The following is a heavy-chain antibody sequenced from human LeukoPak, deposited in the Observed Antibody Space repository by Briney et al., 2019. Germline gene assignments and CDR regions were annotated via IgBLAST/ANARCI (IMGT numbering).Heavy chain of an antibody. Sequence: ASVKVSCKASGYTFTSYDINWVRQATGQGLEWMGWMNPNSGNTGYAQKFQGRVTMTRDMSTSTVYMELSSLRSEDTAVYYCARDRGIQLWYFDYWGQGTLVTVSS. V-gene: IGHV1-8*01. CDR1: GYTFTSYD. CDR3: ARDRGIQLWYFDY. D-gene: IGHD5-18*01. J-gene: IGHJ4*02. CDR2: MNPNSGNT.